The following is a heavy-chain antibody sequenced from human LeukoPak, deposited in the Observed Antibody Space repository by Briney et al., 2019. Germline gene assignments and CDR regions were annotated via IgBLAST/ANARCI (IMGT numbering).Heavy chain of an antibody. D-gene: IGHD5-18*01. Sequence: GASVKVSCKASGYTFTSYAIHWVRQAPGQRLEWMGWINAGNGNTKYSQKFQGRVTITRDTSASTAYMELSSLRSEVTAVYYCARGYSYGSMGYWGQGTLVTVSS. V-gene: IGHV1-3*01. CDR1: GYTFTSYA. J-gene: IGHJ4*02. CDR2: INAGNGNT. CDR3: ARGYSYGSMGY.